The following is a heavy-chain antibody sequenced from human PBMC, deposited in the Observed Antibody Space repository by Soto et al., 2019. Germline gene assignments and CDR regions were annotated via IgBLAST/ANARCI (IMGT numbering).Heavy chain of an antibody. D-gene: IGHD6-19*01. Sequence: EVQLLESGGGLVQPGGSLRLSCAASGFTFSSYAVCWVRQAPGKGLQWVSSLSGNGDVTYYAESVKGRFTISRDNSKNTLYSQMNGLRAEHTAVYYCAKPRGRVGQWLDGFDWWGQGALVTVSS. CDR2: LSGNGDVT. J-gene: IGHJ4*02. V-gene: IGHV3-23*01. CDR3: AKPRGRVGQWLDGFDW. CDR1: GFTFSSYA.